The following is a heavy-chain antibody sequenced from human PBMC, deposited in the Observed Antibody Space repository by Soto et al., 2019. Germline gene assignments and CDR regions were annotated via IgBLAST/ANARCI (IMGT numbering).Heavy chain of an antibody. D-gene: IGHD2-8*01. V-gene: IGHV1-46*01. CDR1: GYTFTSYY. CDR2: INPSGGST. J-gene: IGHJ5*02. CDR3: ARDRIRIRENQWCMLQCGWFDP. Sequence: QVQLVQSGAEVKKPGASVKVSCKASGYTFTSYYMHWVRQAPGQGLEWMGIINPSGGSTSYAQKFQGRVTMTRDTSTSTVYMELSSLRSEATAVYYCARDRIRIRENQWCMLQCGWFDPWGQGTLVTVSS.